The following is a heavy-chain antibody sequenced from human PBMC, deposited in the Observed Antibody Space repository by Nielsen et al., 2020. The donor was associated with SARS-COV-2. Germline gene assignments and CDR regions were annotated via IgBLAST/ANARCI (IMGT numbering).Heavy chain of an antibody. Sequence: GSLRLSCTVSGGSISSSSYYWGWIRQPPGKGLEWIGSIYYSGSTYYNPSLKSRVTISVDTSKNQFSLKLSSVTAADTAVYYCARSGGDSNYYYYYGMDVWGQGTTVTVSS. CDR1: GGSISSSSYY. CDR3: ARSGGDSNYYYYYGMDV. D-gene: IGHD4-23*01. V-gene: IGHV4-39*01. CDR2: IYYSGST. J-gene: IGHJ6*02.